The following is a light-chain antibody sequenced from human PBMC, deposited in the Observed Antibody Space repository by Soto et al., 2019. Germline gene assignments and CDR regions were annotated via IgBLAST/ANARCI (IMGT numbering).Light chain of an antibody. V-gene: IGLV1-40*01. CDR1: NSNIGAGYD. Sequence: QSVLTQPPSVSGAPGQRVTISCTGSNSNIGAGYDAHWYKQLPGTAPQLLVYGRNNRPSGVSNRFSGSKSANTASLTISGLQAEDEADYYCSSYTSRSLYVFGTGTKVTVL. J-gene: IGLJ1*01. CDR2: GRN. CDR3: SSYTSRSLYV.